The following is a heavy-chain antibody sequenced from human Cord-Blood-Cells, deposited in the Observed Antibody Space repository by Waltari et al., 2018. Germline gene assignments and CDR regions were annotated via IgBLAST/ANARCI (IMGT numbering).Heavy chain of an antibody. CDR3: ARSGSGSLDY. J-gene: IGHJ4*02. CDR2: IWYDGSNK. V-gene: IGHV3-33*01. CDR1: GFTFSSYG. Sequence: QVQLVESGGGVVQPGRSLRLSCAASGFTFSSYGMHWVRQAPGKGLEGVAVIWYDGSNKYYADSVKGRFTISRDNSKNTLYLQMNSLRAEDTAVYYCARSGSGSLDYWGQGTLVTVSS. D-gene: IGHD3-10*01.